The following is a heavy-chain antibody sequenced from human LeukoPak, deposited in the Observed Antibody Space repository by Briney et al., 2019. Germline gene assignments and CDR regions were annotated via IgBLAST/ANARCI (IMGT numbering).Heavy chain of an antibody. D-gene: IGHD2-2*01. J-gene: IGHJ6*03. V-gene: IGHV4-59*08. CDR2: IYTSGCT. CDR1: GGSISSYY. Sequence: PSETLSLTCTVSGGSISSYYWSWIRQHPAKGLEWIGRIYTSGCTNYNPSLKSRVTISVDTSKNHFSLKLRSVTAADTSVYYCARQRPTYCSSTSCRTDYYYYYMDVWGKGTTVTISS. CDR3: ARQRPTYCSSTSCRTDYYYYYMDV.